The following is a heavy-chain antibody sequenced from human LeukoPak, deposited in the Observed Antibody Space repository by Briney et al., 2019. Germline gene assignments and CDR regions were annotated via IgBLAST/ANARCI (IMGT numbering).Heavy chain of an antibody. D-gene: IGHD4-23*01. J-gene: IGHJ4*02. Sequence: GESLKISCKTSGYTFTNYRIGWVRQMPGKGLDWMGIIYPGDSDTRYSPSFQGQVTISADKSISTAYLQWSSLKASDTAIYYCARGDDGNSFFNYWGQGTLVTVSS. CDR2: IYPGDSDT. CDR3: ARGDDGNSFFNY. V-gene: IGHV5-51*01. CDR1: GYTFTNYR.